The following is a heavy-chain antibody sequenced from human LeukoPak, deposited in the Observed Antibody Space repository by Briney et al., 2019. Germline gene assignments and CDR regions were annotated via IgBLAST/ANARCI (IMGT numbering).Heavy chain of an antibody. Sequence: ASVKLSCKASGYTFTIYGISWVRQAPGQGLGWMGWIITYNGHTYYAQKFQGSLTMTTDTSTSTAYMELRSLRSDDTAVYYCAKTTVTSEDYFYYYMDVWGKGTTVTVSS. V-gene: IGHV1-18*01. CDR2: IITYNGHT. CDR3: AKTTVTSEDYFYYYMDV. J-gene: IGHJ6*03. CDR1: GYTFTIYG. D-gene: IGHD4-17*01.